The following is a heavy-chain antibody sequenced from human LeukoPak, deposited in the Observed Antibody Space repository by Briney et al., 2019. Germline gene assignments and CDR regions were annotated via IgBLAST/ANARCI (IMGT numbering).Heavy chain of an antibody. Sequence: ASVKVSCKASGYTFTGYYMHWVRQAPGQGLEWMGWINPNSGGTNYGQKFQGRVTMTRDTSISTAYMELSRLRSDDTAVYYCARDLSGYSYEGGYFDYWGQGTLATVSS. V-gene: IGHV1-2*02. J-gene: IGHJ4*02. D-gene: IGHD5-18*01. CDR1: GYTFTGYY. CDR2: INPNSGGT. CDR3: ARDLSGYSYEGGYFDY.